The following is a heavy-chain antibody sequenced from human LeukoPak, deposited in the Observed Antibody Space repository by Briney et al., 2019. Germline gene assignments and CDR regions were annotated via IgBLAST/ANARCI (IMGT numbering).Heavy chain of an antibody. CDR1: GFTFSTYA. J-gene: IGHJ4*02. CDR2: ISGSGGST. V-gene: IGHV3-23*01. D-gene: IGHD2-8*02. CDR3: ARDAGGVSSWVSL. Sequence: GGSLRLSCAASGFTFSTYAMSWVRQAPGKGLEWVSGISGSGGSTDYADSVKGRFTISRDNSKNTLYLQMNSLRAEDTAMYYCARDAGGVSSWVSLWGQGTLVTVSS.